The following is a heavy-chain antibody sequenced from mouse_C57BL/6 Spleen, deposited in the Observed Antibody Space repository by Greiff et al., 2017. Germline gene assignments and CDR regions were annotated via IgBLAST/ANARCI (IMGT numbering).Heavy chain of an antibody. CDR3: AREIYDGYFHAMDY. D-gene: IGHD2-3*01. Sequence: VQLQESGPELVKPGASVKISCKASGYAFSSSWMNWVKQRPGKGLEWIGRIYPGDGDTNYNGKFKGKATLTADKSSSTAYMQLSILTSEDYAVYFFAREIYDGYFHAMDYWGQGTSVTVSS. J-gene: IGHJ4*01. CDR2: IYPGDGDT. V-gene: IGHV1-82*01. CDR1: GYAFSSSW.